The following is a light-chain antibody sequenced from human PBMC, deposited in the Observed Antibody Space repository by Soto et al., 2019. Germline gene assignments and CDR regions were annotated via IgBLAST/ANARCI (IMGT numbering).Light chain of an antibody. Sequence: IQLTQSPSLLSPSIGESVTITCRASQGIGNALGWYQQKPGKPPKVLIYGASNLQSGVPPRFSGSGSGTDFTLAISSLQPEDSATYYCLQDINYPWTFGQGTKVDIK. J-gene: IGKJ1*01. CDR2: GAS. V-gene: IGKV1-6*01. CDR1: QGIGNA. CDR3: LQDINYPWT.